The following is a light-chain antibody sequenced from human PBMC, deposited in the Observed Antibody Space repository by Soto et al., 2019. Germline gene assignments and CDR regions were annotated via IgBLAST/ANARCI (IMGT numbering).Light chain of an antibody. CDR2: DAS. CDR3: QQYDDWLSWT. V-gene: IGKV3-15*01. J-gene: IGKJ1*01. Sequence: VVTQSPVTLSVSPGERATFSCRASQSVNGHLAWYQQKPGQAPRLLIYDASIRATGIPARFSASGSGTQFTLTISSLQSDDFATHYCQQYDDWLSWTFGQGTKVEVK. CDR1: QSVNGH.